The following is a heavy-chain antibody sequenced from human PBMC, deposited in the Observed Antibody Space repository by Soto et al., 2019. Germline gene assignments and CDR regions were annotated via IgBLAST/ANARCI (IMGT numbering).Heavy chain of an antibody. V-gene: IGHV1-2*04. J-gene: IGHJ6*03. Sequence: GASVKVSCKASGYTFTGYYTHWVRQAPGQGLEWMGWINPNSGGTNYAQKFQGWVTMTRDTSISTAYMELSRLRSDDTAVYYCARADYALDYYYMDVWGKGTTVTVSS. CDR1: GYTFTGYY. CDR3: ARADYALDYYYMDV. CDR2: INPNSGGT. D-gene: IGHD4-17*01.